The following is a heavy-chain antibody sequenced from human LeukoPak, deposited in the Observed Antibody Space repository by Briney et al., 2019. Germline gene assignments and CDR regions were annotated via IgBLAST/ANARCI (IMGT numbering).Heavy chain of an antibody. CDR1: GFTFSDYY. CDR2: ISRSSGTI. V-gene: IGHV3-11*04. CDR3: ARDGTKGSMDV. Sequence: PGGSLRLSCAASGFTFSDYYMSWIRQAPGKGLEWVSYISRSSGTIYFADSLEGRFTISRDNAKNSLYLQMNSLRAEDTAVYYCARDGTKGSMDVWGQGTTVTVSS. D-gene: IGHD1-26*01. J-gene: IGHJ6*02.